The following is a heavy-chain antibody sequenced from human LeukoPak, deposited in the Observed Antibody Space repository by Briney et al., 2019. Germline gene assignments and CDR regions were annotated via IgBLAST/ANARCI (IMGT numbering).Heavy chain of an antibody. J-gene: IGHJ4*02. CDR3: ARATVVTPCVDY. D-gene: IGHD4-23*01. CDR2: ISSSSDYI. CDR1: GFTFSSYS. V-gene: IGHV3-21*01. Sequence: GGSLRLSCAASGFTFSSYSMNWVRQAPGKGLEWVSSISSSSDYIYYADSLKGRFTISRDNAKNSLYLQMNSLRAEDTAVYYCARATVVTPCVDYWGQGTLVTVSS.